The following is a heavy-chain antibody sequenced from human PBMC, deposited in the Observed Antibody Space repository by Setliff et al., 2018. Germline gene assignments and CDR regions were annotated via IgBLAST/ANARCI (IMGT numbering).Heavy chain of an antibody. Sequence: ASVKVSCQASGYSFFGYFMNWVRQAPGQGPEWMGWINPDNGGTHYAEKFQGRVTMTRDTSISTAYMELSSLRSDDTAIYYCATAVWEFLYWGQGALVTVSS. CDR1: GYSFFGYF. V-gene: IGHV1-2*02. J-gene: IGHJ4*02. CDR3: ATAVWEFLY. D-gene: IGHD1-26*01. CDR2: INPDNGGT.